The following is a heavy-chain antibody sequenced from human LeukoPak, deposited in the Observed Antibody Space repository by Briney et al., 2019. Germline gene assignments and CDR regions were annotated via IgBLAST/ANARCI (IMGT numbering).Heavy chain of an antibody. Sequence: GGSLRLSCAASGFTFSTYGMHWVRQAPGKGLEWVAVISYDGYNKYYADSVKGRFTVSRDNSENTLYLQMNSLRAEDTAVYYCGKVIHESGSYFHRPSFDYWGQGTLVTVSS. CDR1: GFTFSTYG. D-gene: IGHD3-10*01. V-gene: IGHV3-30*18. J-gene: IGHJ4*02. CDR3: GKVIHESGSYFHRPSFDY. CDR2: ISYDGYNK.